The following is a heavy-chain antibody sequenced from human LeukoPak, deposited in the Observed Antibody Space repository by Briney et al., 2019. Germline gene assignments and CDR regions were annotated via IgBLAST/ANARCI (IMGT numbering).Heavy chain of an antibody. CDR3: AKRTGGNYLDV. Sequence: GGSLRLSCAASGFTFSSYSMNWVRQAPGKGLEWVSYISSSSSTIYYADSVKGRFTISRDNSKNTLYLQMNSLRAEDTAVYYCAKRTGGNYLDVWGKGTTVTVSS. V-gene: IGHV3-48*01. D-gene: IGHD1-14*01. CDR2: ISSSSSTI. CDR1: GFTFSSYS. J-gene: IGHJ6*03.